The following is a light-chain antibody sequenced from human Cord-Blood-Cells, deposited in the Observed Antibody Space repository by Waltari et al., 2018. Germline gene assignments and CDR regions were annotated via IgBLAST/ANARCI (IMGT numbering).Light chain of an antibody. CDR2: DAS. CDR3: QQYNSYSYT. CDR1: QSISSW. V-gene: IGKV1-5*01. J-gene: IGKJ2*01. Sequence: DIQMTQSPSTLSASVGDRVTITCRASQSISSWLAWYQQKPGKAPKLLIYDASSLESGVPSRISGSGSGTEFTLSISRLQPDDFATYYCQQYNSYSYTVGQGTNREIK.